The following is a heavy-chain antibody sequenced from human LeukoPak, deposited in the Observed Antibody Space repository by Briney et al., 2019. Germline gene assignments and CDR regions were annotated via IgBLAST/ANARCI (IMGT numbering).Heavy chain of an antibody. V-gene: IGHV3-74*01. CDR1: GFTFSTYW. J-gene: IGHJ5*02. D-gene: IGHD2-15*01. Sequence: TGGYLRRSGAASGFTFSTYWMHWVRQAPGDGLVWVSRISDDGTTTIYAYSVKVRFTISRDNAKNTLYLEMNSLRVEDAAVYYCTRRVDATRWYDAWGQGTLVTVSS. CDR3: TRRVDATRWYDA. CDR2: ISDDGTTT.